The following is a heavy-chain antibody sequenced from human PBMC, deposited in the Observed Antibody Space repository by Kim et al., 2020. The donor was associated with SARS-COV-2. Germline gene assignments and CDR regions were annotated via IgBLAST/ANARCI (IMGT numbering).Heavy chain of an antibody. CDR3: ARGRMVRGFNWFDP. D-gene: IGHD3-10*01. J-gene: IGHJ5*02. Sequence: ADSVTSRFTISRDNAKNSLYLQMNSLRAEDTAVYYCARGRMVRGFNWFDPWGQGTLVTVSS. V-gene: IGHV3-11*01.